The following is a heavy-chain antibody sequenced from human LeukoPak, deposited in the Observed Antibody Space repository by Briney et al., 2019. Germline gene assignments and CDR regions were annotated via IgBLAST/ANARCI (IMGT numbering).Heavy chain of an antibody. CDR2: ISGSGGST. CDR3: AEEDSSGYYRPVRTFDY. Sequence: GGTLRLSCAASGFTFSSYGMSWVRQAPGKGLEWVSAISGSGGSTYYADSVKGRFTISRDNSKNTLYLQMNSLRAEDTAVYYCAEEDSSGYYRPVRTFDYWGQGTLVTVSS. D-gene: IGHD3-22*01. J-gene: IGHJ4*02. CDR1: GFTFSSYG. V-gene: IGHV3-23*01.